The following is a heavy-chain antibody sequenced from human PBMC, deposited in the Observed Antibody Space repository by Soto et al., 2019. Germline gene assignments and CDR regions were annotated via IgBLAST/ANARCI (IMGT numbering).Heavy chain of an antibody. CDR2: MYYSGST. CDR3: ARGGRFPEAKYYYIDA. CDR1: GGSISSSNYY. D-gene: IGHD2-21*01. J-gene: IGHJ6*03. V-gene: IGHV4-39*01. Sequence: SETLSLTCTVSGGSISSSNYYWGWIRQPPGRGLEWIASMYYSGSTYNNPSLKSRVTISVDTSNNQFSLKLSSVTAADTAVYFCARGGRFPEAKYYYIDASDNGTTVTVSS.